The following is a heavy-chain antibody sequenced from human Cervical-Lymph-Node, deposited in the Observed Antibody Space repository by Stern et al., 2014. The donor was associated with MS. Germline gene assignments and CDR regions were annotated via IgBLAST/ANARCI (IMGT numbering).Heavy chain of an antibody. V-gene: IGHV3-53*01. J-gene: IGHJ4*02. Sequence: EVQLVESGGDLIQPGGSLRLSCAASGFIIRNNYLNWVRQAPGKGLEWVSVIYSNGDAYYAASVKGRFTISRDTSKNTLYLQMNSLRAEDTAIYYCIGSQSGTILDYWGQGILVTVSS. CDR2: IYSNGDA. D-gene: IGHD3-10*01. CDR1: GFIIRNNY. CDR3: IGSQSGTILDY.